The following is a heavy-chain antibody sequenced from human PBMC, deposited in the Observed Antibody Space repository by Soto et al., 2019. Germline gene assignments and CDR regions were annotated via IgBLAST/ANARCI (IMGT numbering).Heavy chain of an antibody. CDR2: IGTTGDT. CDR1: GFTFSSYD. Sequence: LRLSCTASGFTFSSYDMHWVRQGTGKGLEWVSAIGTTGDTYYAGSVKGRFTISRENAKNSLYLQMNSLRAGDTAIYLCARAIGPTLFDYWGQGTLVTVYS. V-gene: IGHV3-13*04. J-gene: IGHJ4*02. D-gene: IGHD3-22*01. CDR3: ARAIGPTLFDY.